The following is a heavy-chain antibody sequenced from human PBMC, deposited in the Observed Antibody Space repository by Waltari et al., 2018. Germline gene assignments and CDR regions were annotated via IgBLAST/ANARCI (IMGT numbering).Heavy chain of an antibody. V-gene: IGHV3-53*01. D-gene: IGHD6-13*01. CDR1: GFTVSSNY. CDR3: ARDSSSWREYYYGMDV. J-gene: IGHJ6*02. CDR2: IVSGGST. Sequence: EVQLVESGGGLIQPGGSLRLSCAASGFTVSSNYMSWVRQAPGKGLEWVSVIVSGGSTYYADSVKGRFTISRDNSKNTLYLQMNSLRAEDTAVYYCARDSSSWREYYYGMDVWGQGTTVTVSS.